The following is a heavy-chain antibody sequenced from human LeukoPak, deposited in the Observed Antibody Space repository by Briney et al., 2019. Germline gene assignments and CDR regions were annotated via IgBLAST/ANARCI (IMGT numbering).Heavy chain of an antibody. V-gene: IGHV3-30*04. CDR1: GFTFSSYA. D-gene: IGHD6-19*01. J-gene: IGHJ4*02. CDR2: ISYDGSNK. Sequence: GGSLRLSCAASGFTFSSYAMPWVRQAPGKGLEWVAVISYDGSNKYYADSVKGRFTISRDNSRNTLYLQMNSLRAEDTAVYYCARGSEVWVAGTGAAFDYWGQGTLVTVSS. CDR3: ARGSEVWVAGTGAAFDY.